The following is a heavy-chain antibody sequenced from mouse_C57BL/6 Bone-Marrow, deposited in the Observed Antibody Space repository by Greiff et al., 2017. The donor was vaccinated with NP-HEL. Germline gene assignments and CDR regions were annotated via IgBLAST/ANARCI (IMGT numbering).Heavy chain of an antibody. CDR1: GFSLTSYG. CDR2: IWRGGST. CDR3: AKKRGLRRDWYFDV. Sequence: VQLQESGPGLVQPSQSLSITCTVSGFSLTSYGVHWVRQSPGQGLEWLGVIWRGGSTDYNAAFMSRLSITKDNSKSQVFFKMNSLQADDTAIYYCAKKRGLRRDWYFDVWGTGTTVTVSS. V-gene: IGHV2-5*01. D-gene: IGHD2-4*01. J-gene: IGHJ1*03.